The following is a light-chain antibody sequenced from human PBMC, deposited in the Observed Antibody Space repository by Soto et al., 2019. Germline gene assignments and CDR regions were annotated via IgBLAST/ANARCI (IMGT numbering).Light chain of an antibody. CDR1: SSDVGANNY. CDR3: TYCTTGSNLV. V-gene: IGLV2-14*03. J-gene: IGLJ3*02. Sequence: QSALTQPASVSGSPGQSIAISCTGPSSDVGANNYVSWYQQLPGKAPQVVIYDVSLRPSGGSNRFSGSKSGNTASLTISGLQADDEAAYDCTYCTTGSNLVFCGVTKHTVL. CDR2: DVS.